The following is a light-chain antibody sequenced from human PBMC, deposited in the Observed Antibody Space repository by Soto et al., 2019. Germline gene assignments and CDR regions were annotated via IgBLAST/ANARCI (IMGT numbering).Light chain of an antibody. CDR2: WAS. V-gene: IGKV4-1*01. CDR1: ESVLYSSNNKNY. CDR3: QQYYSSPFT. Sequence: DIVMTQSPDSLAVSLGERATINCKSSESVLYSSNNKNYLAWYQQKPRQPPKLLLYWASIRESGVPDRFNGSGSGTEFTLTISSLQAADVAVYYCQQYYSSPFTFGPGTRVDIK. J-gene: IGKJ3*01.